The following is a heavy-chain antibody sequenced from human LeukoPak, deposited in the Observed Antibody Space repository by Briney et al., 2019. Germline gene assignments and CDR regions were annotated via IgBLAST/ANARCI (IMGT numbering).Heavy chain of an antibody. V-gene: IGHV3-21*01. J-gene: IGHJ4*02. CDR1: GFSVSNMY. D-gene: IGHD6-13*01. CDR2: ISSSSSYI. CDR3: AREYSSSLNY. Sequence: PGGSLRLSCAASGFSVSNMYMIWVRQAPGKGLEWVSSISSSSSYIYYADSVKGRFTISRDNAKNSLYLQMNSLRAEDTAVYYCAREYSSSLNYWGQGTLVTVSS.